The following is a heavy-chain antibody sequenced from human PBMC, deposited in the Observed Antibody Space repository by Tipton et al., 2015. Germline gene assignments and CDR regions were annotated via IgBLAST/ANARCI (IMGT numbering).Heavy chain of an antibody. D-gene: IGHD1-26*01. J-gene: IGHJ4*01. Sequence: TLSLTCNVSGDAISSHYWSWIRQPPGKGLEWIGSIYYTGSTNYNPSLKTRVSISMETFRNQFSLQLTSVTAADTAVYFCARDLFGEGAFDYWGHGTLVTVSS. V-gene: IGHV4-59*11. CDR1: GDAISSHY. CDR2: IYYTGST. CDR3: ARDLFGEGAFDY.